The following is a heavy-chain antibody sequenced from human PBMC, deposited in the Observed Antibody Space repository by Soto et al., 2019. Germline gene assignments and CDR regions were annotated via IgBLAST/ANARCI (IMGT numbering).Heavy chain of an antibody. CDR2: ISATGATT. Sequence: EVKLLESGGGLAQPGGSLRLSCGASGFTFRSHAMNWVRQAPGKGLEWVSGISATGATTYYADSVQGRFTISRDNSKNTVYLQMSSLTYEDTAVYYCAKSPMLRGTARYYYTGLDGWGQGTTVTVSS. V-gene: IGHV3-23*01. J-gene: IGHJ6*02. D-gene: IGHD3-10*01. CDR1: GFTFRSHA. CDR3: AKSPMLRGTARYYYTGLDG.